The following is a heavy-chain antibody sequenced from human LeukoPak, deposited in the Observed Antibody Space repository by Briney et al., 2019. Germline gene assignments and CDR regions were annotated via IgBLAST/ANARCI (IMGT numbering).Heavy chain of an antibody. CDR1: GYTFISYY. CDR2: INPSGGST. D-gene: IGHD6-19*01. J-gene: IGHJ4*02. CDR3: ARDLPYSSGWYGERFDY. V-gene: IGHV1-46*01. Sequence: ASVKVSCKASGYTFISYYIHWVRQAPGQGLEWMGIINPSGGSTNYAQKFQGRVTMTRDTSTSTVYMELSSLRSEDTAVYYCARDLPYSSGWYGERFDYWGQGTLVTVSS.